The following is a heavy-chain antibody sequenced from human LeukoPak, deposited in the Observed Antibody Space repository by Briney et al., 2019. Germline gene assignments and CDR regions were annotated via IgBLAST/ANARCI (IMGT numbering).Heavy chain of an antibody. V-gene: IGHV3-23*01. Sequence: GGSLRLSCAASGFTFSSYAMSWVRQAPGKGLEWVSAISASGGSTYYADSVKGRFTISRDNSKNTLYLQMNSLRAEDTAVYYCAKGHSDSSGYSFLLDYWGQGTLVTVSS. CDR3: AKGHSDSSGYSFLLDY. D-gene: IGHD3-22*01. J-gene: IGHJ4*02. CDR2: ISASGGST. CDR1: GFTFSSYA.